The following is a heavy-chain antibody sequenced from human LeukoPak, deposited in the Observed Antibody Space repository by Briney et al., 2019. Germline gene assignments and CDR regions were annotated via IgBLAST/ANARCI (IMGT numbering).Heavy chain of an antibody. D-gene: IGHD3-10*01. Sequence: ASVKVSCKASGYTFTSYYMHWVRQAPGQGLEWMGIINPSGGGTSYAQKFQGRVTMTRDTSTSTVYMELSSLRSEDTAVYYCARGDLGLRFGESTYGMDVWGQGTTVTVSS. CDR3: ARGDLGLRFGESTYGMDV. J-gene: IGHJ6*02. V-gene: IGHV1-46*01. CDR1: GYTFTSYY. CDR2: INPSGGGT.